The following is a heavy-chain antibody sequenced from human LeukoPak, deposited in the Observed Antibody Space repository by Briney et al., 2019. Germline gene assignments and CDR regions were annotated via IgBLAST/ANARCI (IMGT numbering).Heavy chain of an antibody. Sequence: SQTLSLTSTVSGGSISSGSYYRSWIRQPAGKGLEWIGRIYTSGSTNYNPSLKSRVTISVDTSKNQFSLKLSSVTAADTAVYYCARWAPMVRGVIGAFDTWGQGTMVTVSS. V-gene: IGHV4-61*02. CDR1: GGSISSGSYY. CDR3: ARWAPMVRGVIGAFDT. J-gene: IGHJ3*02. CDR2: IYTSGST. D-gene: IGHD3-10*01.